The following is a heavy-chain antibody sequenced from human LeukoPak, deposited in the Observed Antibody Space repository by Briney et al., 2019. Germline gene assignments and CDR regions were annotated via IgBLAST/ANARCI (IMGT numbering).Heavy chain of an antibody. CDR2: IYPGDSDT. V-gene: IGHV5-51*01. CDR1: GYSFTSYW. Sequence: GESLKISCKGSGYSFTSYWIGWVRQMPGKGLEWMGIIYPGDSDTRYSPSFQGQVTISADKSISTAYLQWSSLKASDTAMYYCARGEHCKGKKGKFDYWGQGTLVTVSS. D-gene: IGHD1-26*01. J-gene: IGHJ4*02. CDR3: ARGEHCKGKKGKFDY.